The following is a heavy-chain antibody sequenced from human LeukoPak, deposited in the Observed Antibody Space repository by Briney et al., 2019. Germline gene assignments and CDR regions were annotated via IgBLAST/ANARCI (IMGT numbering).Heavy chain of an antibody. CDR2: IYYSGST. V-gene: IGHV4-30-4*08. CDR1: GGSISSGDYY. D-gene: IGHD6-19*01. J-gene: IGHJ4*02. CDR3: ARDQGSGGYSPPRTFDY. Sequence: SQTLSLTCTVSGGSISSGDYYWSWIRQPPGKGLEWIGYIYYSGSTYYNPSLKSRVTISVDTSKNQFSLKLSSVTAADTAVYYCARDQGSGGYSPPRTFDYWGQGTLVTVSS.